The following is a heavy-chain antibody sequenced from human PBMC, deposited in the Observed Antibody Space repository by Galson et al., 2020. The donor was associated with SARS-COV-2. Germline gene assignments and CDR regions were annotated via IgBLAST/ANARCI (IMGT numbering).Heavy chain of an antibody. J-gene: IGHJ4*02. Sequence: SETLSLTCTVSGDSISSGGYYWSWIRQYPGKGLEWIGYIYFTGTTYYNPSLRSRVIISIDTSTTQFSLRLSSVTAADTAVYYCARLCTYYYDSREGYFDYWGQGALVTVSS. CDR1: GDSISSGGYY. V-gene: IGHV4-31*03. CDR3: ARLCTYYYDSREGYFDY. D-gene: IGHD3-22*01. CDR2: IYFTGTT.